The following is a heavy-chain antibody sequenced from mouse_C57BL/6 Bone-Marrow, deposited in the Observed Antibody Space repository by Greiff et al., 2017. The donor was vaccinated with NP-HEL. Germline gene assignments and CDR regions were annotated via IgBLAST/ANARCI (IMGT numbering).Heavy chain of an antibody. V-gene: IGHV1-82*01. CDR3: AVGPYYFDY. CDR2: IYPGDGDT. Sequence: VKLQESGPELVKPGASVKISCKASGYAFSSSWMNWVKQRPGKGLEWIGRIYPGDGDTNYNGKFKGKATLTADKSSSTAYMQLSSLTSEDSAVYFCAVGPYYFDYWGQGTTLTVSS. CDR1: GYAFSSSW. J-gene: IGHJ2*01.